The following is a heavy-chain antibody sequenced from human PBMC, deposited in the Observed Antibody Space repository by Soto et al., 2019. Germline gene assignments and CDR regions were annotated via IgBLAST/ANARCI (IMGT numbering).Heavy chain of an antibody. CDR2: IYYSGST. CDR1: GGSISSYY. Sequence: QVQLQESGPGLVKPSETLSLTCTVSGGSISSYYWSWIRQPPGKGLEWIGYIYYSGSTNYNPSLKSRVTISVDTSKNLFSLKLSSVTAADTSVYYCARAGDYYYSSGYYFPYLGPGTLVTVSS. V-gene: IGHV4-59*01. D-gene: IGHD3-22*01. CDR3: ARAGDYYYSSGYYFPY. J-gene: IGHJ4*02.